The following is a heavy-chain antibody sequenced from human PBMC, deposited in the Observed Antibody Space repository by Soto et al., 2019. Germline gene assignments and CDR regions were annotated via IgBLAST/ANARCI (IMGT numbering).Heavy chain of an antibody. CDR3: AKWQQLK. V-gene: IGHV3-21*01. D-gene: IGHD6-13*01. CDR1: GFNFNYYT. J-gene: IGHJ4*02. CDR2: VGVNVGHI. Sequence: GGSLRLSCAASGFNFNYYTMTWVRQAPGKGLEWVASVGVNVGHIFYADSVKGRVTISRDDSRKTLFLQMNSLKVEDTAVYYCAKWQQLKWGQGTLVTVS.